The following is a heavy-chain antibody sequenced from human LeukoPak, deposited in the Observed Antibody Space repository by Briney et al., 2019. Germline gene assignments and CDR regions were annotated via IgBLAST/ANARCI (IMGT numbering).Heavy chain of an antibody. V-gene: IGHV5-51*01. CDR3: ARPYSSGLAYFDL. CDR2: IYPGDSDT. CDR1: GYSFTSYX. J-gene: IGHJ2*01. D-gene: IGHD6-19*01. Sequence: SGYSFTSYXXXXVXQXXXXXXXXXGIIYPGDSDTRYSPSFQGQVTISADKSISTAYLQWSSLKASDTAMYYCARPYSSGLAYFDLWGRGTLVTVSS.